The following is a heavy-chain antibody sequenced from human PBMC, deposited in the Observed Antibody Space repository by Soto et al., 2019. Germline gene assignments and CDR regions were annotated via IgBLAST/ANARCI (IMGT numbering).Heavy chain of an antibody. Sequence: PSETLSLTCTVSGGSVSSGSYYWSWIRQPPGKGLEWIGYIYYGGSTNYNPSLKSRVTISVDTSKNQFSLKLSSVTAADTAVYYCARDQGYSYGYISDYYYGMDVWGQGTTVTVSS. V-gene: IGHV4-61*01. J-gene: IGHJ6*02. CDR1: GGSVSSGSYY. CDR3: ARDQGYSYGYISDYYYGMDV. D-gene: IGHD5-18*01. CDR2: IYYGGST.